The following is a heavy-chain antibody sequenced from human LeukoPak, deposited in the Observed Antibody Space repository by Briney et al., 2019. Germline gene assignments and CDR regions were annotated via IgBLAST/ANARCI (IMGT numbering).Heavy chain of an antibody. CDR2: INHSGST. CDR3: ARSWDHLYYYDSSGYYQLDY. Sequence: PSETLSLTCAVYGGSFSGYYWSWIRQPPGKGLEWIGEINHSGSTNYNPSLKSRVTISVDTSKNQFSLKLSSVTAADTAVYYCARSWDHLYYYDSSGYYQLDYWGQGTLVTVSS. V-gene: IGHV4-34*01. CDR1: GGSFSGYY. J-gene: IGHJ4*02. D-gene: IGHD3-22*01.